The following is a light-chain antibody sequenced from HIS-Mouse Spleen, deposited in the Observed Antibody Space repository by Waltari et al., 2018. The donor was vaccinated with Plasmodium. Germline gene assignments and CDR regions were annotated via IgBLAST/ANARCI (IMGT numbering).Light chain of an antibody. CDR1: SSHVGGYNY. CDR2: HVS. CDR3: SSYTSSSTWV. Sequence: QSALTQPPSVSGSPGHSITIPCTGTSSHVGGYNYLSWYQQHPGKAHKLLVDHVSHPPAGGSNRFSGSKSGNTAALTISWLQAEDEAEYYCSSYTSSSTWVFGGGTKLTVL. V-gene: IGLV2-14*03. J-gene: IGLJ3*02.